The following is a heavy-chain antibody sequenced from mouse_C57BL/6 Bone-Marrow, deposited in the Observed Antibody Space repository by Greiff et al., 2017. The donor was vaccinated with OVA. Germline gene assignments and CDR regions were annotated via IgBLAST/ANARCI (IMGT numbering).Heavy chain of an antibody. V-gene: IGHV1-26*01. CDR1: GYTFTDYY. D-gene: IGHD1-1*01. Sequence: VQLQQSGPELVKPGASVKISCKASGYTFTDYYMNWVKQSHGKSLEWIGDINPNNGGTSYNQKFKGKATLTVDKSSSTAYMELRSLTSEDSAVYYCARRPYGSSYYYAMDYWGQGTSVTVSS. J-gene: IGHJ4*01. CDR2: INPNNGGT. CDR3: ARRPYGSSYYYAMDY.